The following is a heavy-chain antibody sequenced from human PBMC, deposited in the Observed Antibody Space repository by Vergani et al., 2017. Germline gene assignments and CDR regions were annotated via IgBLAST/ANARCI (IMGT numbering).Heavy chain of an antibody. Sequence: QVQLQESGPGLVKPSQTLSLTCTVSGGSISSGGYSWSWIRQPPGKGLEWIGEINHSGSTNYNPSLKSRVTISVDTSKNQFSLKLSSVTAADTAVYYCARGSSSSTGRFDPWGQGTLVTVSS. J-gene: IGHJ5*02. CDR2: INHSGST. CDR3: ARGSSSSTGRFDP. CDR1: GGSISSGGYS. V-gene: IGHV4-30-2*01. D-gene: IGHD6-6*01.